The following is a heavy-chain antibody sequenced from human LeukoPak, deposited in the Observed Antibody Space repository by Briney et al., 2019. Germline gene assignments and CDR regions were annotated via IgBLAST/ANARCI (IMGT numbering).Heavy chain of an antibody. D-gene: IGHD3-9*01. CDR3: ARGDILTGYSN. J-gene: IGHJ4*02. V-gene: IGHV4-34*01. Sequence: SETLSLTCAVYGGSFRGYYWSWIRQPPGKGLEWIGEVNYSGSTKYNPSLKSRVTISVDTSKNQFSLKLSSVTAADTAVYYCARGDILTGYSNWGQGTLVTVSS. CDR1: GGSFRGYY. CDR2: VNYSGST.